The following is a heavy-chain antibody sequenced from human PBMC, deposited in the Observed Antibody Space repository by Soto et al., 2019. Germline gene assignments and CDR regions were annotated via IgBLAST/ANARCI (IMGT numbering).Heavy chain of an antibody. V-gene: IGHV6-1*01. CDR2: TYYRSKWYN. D-gene: IGHD6-13*01. CDR3: ARASRIAAAGSQEYYYYYGMDV. Sequence: SQTLSLTCAISGDSVPSNSAAWNWIRQSPSRGLEWLGRTYYRSKWYNDYAVSVKSRITINPDTSKNQFSLQLNSVTPEDTAVYYCARASRIAAAGSQEYYYYYGMDVWGQGTTVTVS. J-gene: IGHJ6*02. CDR1: GDSVPSNSAA.